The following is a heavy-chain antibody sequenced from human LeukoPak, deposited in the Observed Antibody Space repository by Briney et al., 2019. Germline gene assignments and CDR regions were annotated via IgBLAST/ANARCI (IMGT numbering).Heavy chain of an antibody. Sequence: PGRSLRLSCAASGFTFSSYGMHWVRQAPGKGLGWVAVIWHDGKHKFYTDSVKGRFTISRDNSKNTLYLRMNSLRAEDTAVYYCARDRGSDDPIDYWGQGTPVTVSS. D-gene: IGHD2-15*01. J-gene: IGHJ4*02. CDR2: IWHDGKHK. V-gene: IGHV3-33*01. CDR1: GFTFSSYG. CDR3: ARDRGSDDPIDY.